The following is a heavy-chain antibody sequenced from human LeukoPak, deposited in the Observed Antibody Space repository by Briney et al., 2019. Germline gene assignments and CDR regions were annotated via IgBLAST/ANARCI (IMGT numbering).Heavy chain of an antibody. Sequence: SETLSLTCTVSVGSISSGDYYRSWIRQHPGKGLEWMGFIYHTGSFHYNPSLKSRVTISVDTSKNQFSLNLRSVTDADTAVYFCGRESRIVGTTSVWYYFDYWGQGTLVTVSS. J-gene: IGHJ4*02. V-gene: IGHV4-30-4*01. D-gene: IGHD1-26*01. CDR1: VGSISSGDYY. CDR2: IYHTGSF. CDR3: GRESRIVGTTSVWYYFDY.